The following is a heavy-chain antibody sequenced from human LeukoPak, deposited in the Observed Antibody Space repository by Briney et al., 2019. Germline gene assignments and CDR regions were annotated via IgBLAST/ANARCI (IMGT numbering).Heavy chain of an antibody. CDR1: GGSISSYY. D-gene: IGHD6-13*01. V-gene: IGHV4-59*01. CDR2: IYYSGST. CDR3: ARDPSLYSSSWYGNFDY. Sequence: PSETLSLTCTVSGGSISSYYWSWFRQPPGKGLEWIGYIYYSGSTNYNPSLKSRVTISVDTSKNQFSLKLSSVTAADTAVYYCARDPSLYSSSWYGNFDYWGQGTLVTVSS. J-gene: IGHJ4*02.